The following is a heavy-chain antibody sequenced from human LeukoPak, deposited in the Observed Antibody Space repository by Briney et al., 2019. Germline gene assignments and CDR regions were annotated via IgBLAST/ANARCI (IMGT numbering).Heavy chain of an antibody. Sequence: SETLSLTCTVSGDSISTYYWSWIRQPPGKGLEWIGYIYYSGNTNYNPSLKSRVTISLDTSKNQFSLKLSSVTAADTAVYYCARALYYYDSSGYYYFDYWGQGTLVTVSS. J-gene: IGHJ4*02. CDR2: IYYSGNT. CDR3: ARALYYYDSSGYYYFDY. D-gene: IGHD3-22*01. CDR1: GDSISTYY. V-gene: IGHV4-59*08.